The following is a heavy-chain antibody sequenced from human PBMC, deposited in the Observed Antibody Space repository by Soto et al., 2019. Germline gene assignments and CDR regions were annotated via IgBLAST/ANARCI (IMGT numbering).Heavy chain of an antibody. J-gene: IGHJ4*02. CDR2: ISPYNGNT. Sequence: QVQLVQSGVEVQKPGASVKVSCKASGYTFSSYVINWLRQAPGQGLEWMGWISPYNGNTNYGQNLQGRVTMTTDTCTSKVDMELRSLRSDVTAVYYCAREGGVWGICRYFDYWGQGTLVTVSP. CDR3: AREGGVWGICRYFDY. D-gene: IGHD3-16*02. V-gene: IGHV1-18*04. CDR1: GYTFSSYV.